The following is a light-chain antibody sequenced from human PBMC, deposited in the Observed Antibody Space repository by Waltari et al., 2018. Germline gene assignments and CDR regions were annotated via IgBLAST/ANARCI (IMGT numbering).Light chain of an antibody. V-gene: IGKV1-5*03. J-gene: IGKJ2*03. CDR1: QSISNY. Sequence: DIQMTQSPSTLSASVGDTITITCRASQSISNYLAWYQQKPGKAPKLLIYKASSSGSGVPSRFSGSGSGTEFTLTFSSLQPDDFATYYCQQYNTYSSFGQGTKLEIK. CDR2: KAS. CDR3: QQYNTYSS.